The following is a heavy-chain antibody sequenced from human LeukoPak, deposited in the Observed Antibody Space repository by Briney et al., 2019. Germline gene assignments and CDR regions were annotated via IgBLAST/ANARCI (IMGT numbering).Heavy chain of an antibody. V-gene: IGHV3-48*01. CDR1: GFTFGSYS. J-gene: IGHJ4*02. Sequence: PGGSLRLSCAASGFTFGSYSMNWVRQAPGKGLEWISYISSGSRTTYYADSVKGRFTISRDNSKNTLYLQMNSLRAEDTAVYYCVRGMGVSMLYYFDYWGQGTLVTVSS. CDR2: ISSGSRTT. CDR3: VRGMGVSMLYYFDY. D-gene: IGHD3-10*01.